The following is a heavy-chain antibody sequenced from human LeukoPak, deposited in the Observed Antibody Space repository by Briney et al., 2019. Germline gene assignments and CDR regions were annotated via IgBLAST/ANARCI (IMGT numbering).Heavy chain of an antibody. CDR1: GFTFSSYA. V-gene: IGHV3-30-3*01. CDR3: AYSSSSGFDY. CDR2: ISYDGSNK. J-gene: IGHJ4*02. Sequence: GGSLRLSCAASGFTFSSYAMHWVRQAPGKGLEWVAVISYDGSNKYYADSVKGRFTISRDNSKNTLYLQMNSLRAVDTAVYYCAYSSSSGFDYWGQGTLVTVSS. D-gene: IGHD6-6*01.